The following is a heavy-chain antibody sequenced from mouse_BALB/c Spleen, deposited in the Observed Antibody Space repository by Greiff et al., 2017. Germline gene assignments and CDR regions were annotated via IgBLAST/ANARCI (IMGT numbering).Heavy chain of an antibody. CDR1: GYTFTDYA. CDR3: ARGYYGTYYFDY. V-gene: IGHV1S137*01. Sequence: VKLMESGAELVRPGVSVKISCKGSGYTFTDYAMHWVKQSHAKSLESIGVISTYYGDASYNQKFKGKATMTVDKSSSTAYMELARLTSEDSAIYYCARGYYGTYYFDYWGQGTTLTVSS. CDR2: ISTYYGDA. D-gene: IGHD1-1*01. J-gene: IGHJ2*01.